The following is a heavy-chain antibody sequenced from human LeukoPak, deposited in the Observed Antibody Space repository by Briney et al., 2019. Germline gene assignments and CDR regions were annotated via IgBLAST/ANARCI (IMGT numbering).Heavy chain of an antibody. CDR3: ARSAYYGSGRRDI. CDR2: ISSSSSYI. D-gene: IGHD3-10*01. Sequence: GGSLRLSCAASGFTFSSYGMHWVRQAPGKGLEWVSCISSSSSYIYYADSVKGRFTISRDNAKNSLYLQMNSLRAEDTAVYYCARSAYYGSGRRDIWGQGTMVTVSS. CDR1: GFTFSSYG. V-gene: IGHV3-21*01. J-gene: IGHJ3*02.